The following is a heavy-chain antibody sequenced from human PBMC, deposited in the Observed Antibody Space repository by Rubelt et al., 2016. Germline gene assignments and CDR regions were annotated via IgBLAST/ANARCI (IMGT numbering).Heavy chain of an antibody. J-gene: IGHJ4*02. CDR1: GFTFSSYA. Sequence: EVQLLESGGGLVQPGGSLRLSCAASGFTFSSYAMSWVRQAPGKGLEWVSAISGSGGSTSYADSVKGRFTTSRDNSKNTLELQMNSLRAEDTAVYYCAKGLKADSSGWPSWGQGTLVTVSS. V-gene: IGHV3-23*01. D-gene: IGHD6-19*01. CDR3: AKGLKADSSGWPS. CDR2: ISGSGGST.